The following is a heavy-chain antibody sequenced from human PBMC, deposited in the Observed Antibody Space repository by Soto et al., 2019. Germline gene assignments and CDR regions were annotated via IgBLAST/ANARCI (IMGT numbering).Heavy chain of an antibody. CDR1: GGSISSSSYY. D-gene: IGHD6-19*01. V-gene: IGHV4-39*01. Sequence: SQTLSLPCTVSGGSISSSSYYWGWIRQPPGKGLEWIGSIYYSGSTYYNPSLKSRVTISVDTSKNQFSLKLSSVTAADTAVYYCASLYSSGWYGADYYYYMDVWGKGTTGTVSS. CDR3: ASLYSSGWYGADYYYYMDV. J-gene: IGHJ6*03. CDR2: IYYSGST.